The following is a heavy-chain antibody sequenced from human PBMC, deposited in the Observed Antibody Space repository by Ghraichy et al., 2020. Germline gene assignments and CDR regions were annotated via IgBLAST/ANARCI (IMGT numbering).Heavy chain of an antibody. CDR3: ARDRGVYSGYDEDAFDI. CDR1: GFTFSSYW. D-gene: IGHD5-12*01. J-gene: IGHJ3*02. Sequence: GGSLRLSCAASGFTFSSYWMHWVRQAPGKGLVWVSRINSDGSSTSYADSVKGRFTISRDNAKNTLYLQMNSLRAEDTAVYYCARDRGVYSGYDEDAFDIWGQGTMVTVSS. CDR2: INSDGSST. V-gene: IGHV3-74*01.